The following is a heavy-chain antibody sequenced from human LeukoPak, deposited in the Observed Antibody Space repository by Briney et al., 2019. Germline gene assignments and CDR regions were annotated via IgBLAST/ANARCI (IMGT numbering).Heavy chain of an antibody. CDR3: ARDTSIVVVPAAYFDY. CDR1: GFTFSSYW. J-gene: IGHJ4*02. V-gene: IGHV3-7*01. Sequence: GGSLRLSCAASGFTFSSYWMSWVRQAPGKGLEWVANIKQGGSEKYYVDSVKGRFTISRDNAKNSLYLQMNSLRAEDTAVYYCARDTSIVVVPAAYFDYWGQGTLVTVSS. CDR2: IKQGGSEK. D-gene: IGHD2-2*01.